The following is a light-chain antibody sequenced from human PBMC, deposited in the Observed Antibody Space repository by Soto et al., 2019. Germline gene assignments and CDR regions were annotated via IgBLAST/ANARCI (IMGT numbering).Light chain of an antibody. CDR3: QQFDRSLRSWT. CDR1: QSVSSNY. J-gene: IGKJ1*01. V-gene: IGKV3-20*01. Sequence: ETVLTQSPGTLSLSPGERATLSCRASQSVSSNYLAWYQHIPGQTPRLLIYGASTRATGIPDRFSGSGSGTYFTLTINRLEPEDFAVYYCQQFDRSLRSWTFGQGTKVE. CDR2: GAS.